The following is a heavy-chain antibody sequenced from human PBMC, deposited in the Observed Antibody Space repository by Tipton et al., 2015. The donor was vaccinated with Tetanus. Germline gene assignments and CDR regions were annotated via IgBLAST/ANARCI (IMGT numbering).Heavy chain of an antibody. V-gene: IGHV3-23*01. J-gene: IGHJ6*02. CDR1: GFTFSTHA. Sequence: SLRLSCAASGFTFSTHAMSWVRQAPGKGLEWVSVISGSGAATYYADSVKGRFTISRDNSKNTVYLQMNSLRAEDTAVYFCARRSLTNYGLDVWGQGTPVTVSS. D-gene: IGHD1-1*01. CDR3: ARRSLTNYGLDV. CDR2: ISGSGAAT.